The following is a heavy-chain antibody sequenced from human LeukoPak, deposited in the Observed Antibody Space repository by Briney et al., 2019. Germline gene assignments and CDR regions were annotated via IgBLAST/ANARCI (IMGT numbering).Heavy chain of an antibody. D-gene: IGHD2-2*01. Sequence: GGSLRLSCAAAGFTFSAYAMSWVRQAPGKGLEWASSISGSGGSTYYAGSVKGRFTISRDNSRNTLYLQMNSLGAEDTAVYYCASNWRGCSSTTCYGGGLDYWGQGILVTVSS. CDR2: ISGSGGST. J-gene: IGHJ4*02. CDR1: GFTFSAYA. CDR3: ASNWRGCSSTTCYGGGLDY. V-gene: IGHV3-23*01.